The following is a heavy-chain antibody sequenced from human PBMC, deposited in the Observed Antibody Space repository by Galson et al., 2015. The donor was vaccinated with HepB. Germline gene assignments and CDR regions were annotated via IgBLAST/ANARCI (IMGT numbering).Heavy chain of an antibody. Sequence: SLRLSCAVSGFTFSLYRMSWVRQAPGRGLEWVAIIKQDGSDKFYVDSVKGRFTISRDNAKNSLYLQMNSLRAEDTAVYYCGPFPLLRWHDNPPFEYWGQGTVVTVSS. CDR3: GPFPLLRWHDNPPFEY. V-gene: IGHV3-7*03. J-gene: IGHJ4*02. D-gene: IGHD4-23*01. CDR2: IKQDGSDK. CDR1: GFTFSLYR.